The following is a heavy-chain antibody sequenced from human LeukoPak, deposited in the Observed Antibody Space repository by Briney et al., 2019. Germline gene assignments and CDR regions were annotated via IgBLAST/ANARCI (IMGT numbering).Heavy chain of an antibody. V-gene: IGHV4-59*01. CDR3: ARAIPRGYSYGYAAGYYFDY. CDR1: GGPISSYY. CDR2: IYYSGST. Sequence: SSETLSLTCTVSGGPISSYYWSWIRQPPGKGLEWIGYIYYSGSTNYNPSLKSRVTISVDTSKNQFSLKLSSVTAADTAVYYCARAIPRGYSYGYAAGYYFDYWGQGTLVTVSS. D-gene: IGHD5-18*01. J-gene: IGHJ4*02.